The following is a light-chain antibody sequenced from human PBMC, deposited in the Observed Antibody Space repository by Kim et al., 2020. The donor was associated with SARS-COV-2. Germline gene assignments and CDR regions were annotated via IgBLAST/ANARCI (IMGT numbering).Light chain of an antibody. Sequence: ASVKLTCTLSSGHSSYGIAWHQQQPEKGPRYLMKLNSDGSHSKGDGIPDRFSGSSSGAERYLTISSLQSEDVADYYCQTWGTGIRVFGGGTQLTVL. CDR3: QTWGTGIRV. CDR2: LNSDGSH. J-gene: IGLJ3*02. V-gene: IGLV4-69*01. CDR1: SGHSSYG.